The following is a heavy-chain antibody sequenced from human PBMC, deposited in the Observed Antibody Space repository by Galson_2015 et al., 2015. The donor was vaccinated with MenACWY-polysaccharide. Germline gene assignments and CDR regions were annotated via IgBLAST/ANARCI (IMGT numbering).Heavy chain of an antibody. V-gene: IGHV3-48*03. CDR2: ISSSGSTI. D-gene: IGHD6-13*01. CDR1: GFTFSSYE. CDR3: ARDRQQQLALDY. Sequence: SLRLSCAASGFTFSSYEMNWVRQAPGKGLEWVSYISSSGSTIYYADSVKGRFTISRDNAKNSLYLQMNSLRAEDTAVYYCARDRQQQLALDYWGQGTLVTVSS. J-gene: IGHJ4*02.